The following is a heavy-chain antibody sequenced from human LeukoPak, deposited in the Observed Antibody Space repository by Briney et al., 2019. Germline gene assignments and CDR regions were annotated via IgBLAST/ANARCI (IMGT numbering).Heavy chain of an antibody. CDR2: IYYSGST. J-gene: IGHJ4*02. Sequence: PSETLSLTCTVSGGSISSSSYYWGWTRRPPGKGLEWIGSIYYSGSTYYNPSLKSRVTISVDTSKNQFSLKLSSVTAADTAVYYCARVHGSGSLGWGQGTLVTVSS. CDR1: GGSISSSSYY. D-gene: IGHD3-10*01. CDR3: ARVHGSGSLG. V-gene: IGHV4-39*01.